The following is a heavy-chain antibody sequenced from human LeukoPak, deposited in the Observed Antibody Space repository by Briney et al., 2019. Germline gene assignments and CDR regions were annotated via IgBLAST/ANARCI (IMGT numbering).Heavy chain of an antibody. CDR3: SRRGTTSSIGWFDP. CDR1: GASIRSSTHS. V-gene: IGHV4-39*01. J-gene: IGHJ5*02. CDR2: IFYSGDT. D-gene: IGHD3-16*01. Sequence: SETLSLTCSVSGASIRSSTHSWAWLRQAPGAGLEWVGSIFYSGDTYYNPSRRSRLTIAVDTSKNQFSLNLASVTASDTGTYFCSRRGTTSSIGWFDPWGQGSPVIVSS.